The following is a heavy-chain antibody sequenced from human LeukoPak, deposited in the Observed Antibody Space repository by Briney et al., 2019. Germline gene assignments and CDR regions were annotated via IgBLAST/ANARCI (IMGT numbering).Heavy chain of an antibody. CDR3: ARGFDTAMVDAFDI. D-gene: IGHD5-18*01. V-gene: IGHV4-34*01. CDR2: INHSGST. Sequence: SETLSLTCAVYGGSFSGYYWSWIRQPPGKGLEWIGEINHSGSTNYNPSLKSRVTISVDTSKNQFSLKLSSVTAADTAVYYCARGFDTAMVDAFDIWGQGTMVTVSS. J-gene: IGHJ3*02. CDR1: GGSFSGYY.